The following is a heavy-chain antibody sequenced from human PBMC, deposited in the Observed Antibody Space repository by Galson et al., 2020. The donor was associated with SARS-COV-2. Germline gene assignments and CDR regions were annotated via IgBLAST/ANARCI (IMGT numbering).Heavy chain of an antibody. CDR2: IDWDDYK. V-gene: IGHV2-70*11. CDR3: ARILVSGYGGGIDY. D-gene: IGHD4-17*01. Sequence: VSGPTLVKPTQTRTLTCTFSGFSLSTSGLCVSWIRQPPGKALEWLVRIDWDDYKYYSTSLKTRPTISKDTSKNQVVLTMTNMDPVDTATYYCARILVSGYGGGIDYWGQGTLVTVSS. J-gene: IGHJ4*02. CDR1: GFSLSTSGLC.